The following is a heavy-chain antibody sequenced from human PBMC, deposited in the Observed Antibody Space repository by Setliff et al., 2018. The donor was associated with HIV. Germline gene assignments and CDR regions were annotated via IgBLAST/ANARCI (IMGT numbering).Heavy chain of an antibody. CDR2: IYYSGST. CDR1: GGSISSSSYY. CDR3: ARHGLLWFGAGYNWFDP. D-gene: IGHD3-10*01. Sequence: SETLSLTCTVSGGSISSSSYYWGWIRQPPGKGLEWIGSIYYSGSTYYNPSLKSRVTISVDTTKNQFSLKLSSVTAADTAVYYCARHGLLWFGAGYNWFDPWGQGTLVTVSS. J-gene: IGHJ5*02. V-gene: IGHV4-39*01.